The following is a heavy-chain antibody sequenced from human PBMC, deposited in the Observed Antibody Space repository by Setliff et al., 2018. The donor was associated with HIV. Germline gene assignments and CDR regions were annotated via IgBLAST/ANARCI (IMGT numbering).Heavy chain of an antibody. D-gene: IGHD4-17*01. Sequence: ASVKVSCKASRYTFINYAMNWVRQAPGQGLEWMGWINTNTGSPTYAQAFTGRFVFSVDTSVTTAYLQISSLKAEDTAVYYCARALYGDYGGDINWFDPWGQGTLVTVSS. CDR2: INTNTGSP. V-gene: IGHV7-4-1*02. J-gene: IGHJ5*02. CDR1: RYTFINYA. CDR3: ARALYGDYGGDINWFDP.